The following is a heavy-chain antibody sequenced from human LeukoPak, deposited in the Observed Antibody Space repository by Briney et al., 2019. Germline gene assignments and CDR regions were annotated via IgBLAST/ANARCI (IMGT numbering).Heavy chain of an antibody. CDR1: GDSVSSNIVA. D-gene: IGHD6-19*01. Sequence: SQTLSLTCAISGDSVSSNIVAGTWIRQSPSRGLEWLGRTYYRSKWYNDDAVSVKSRITINPDTSKNQFSLQLNSVTPEDTAVYYCARAVAGRLDYWGQGTLVTVYS. V-gene: IGHV6-1*01. CDR2: TYYRSKWYN. J-gene: IGHJ4*02. CDR3: ARAVAGRLDY.